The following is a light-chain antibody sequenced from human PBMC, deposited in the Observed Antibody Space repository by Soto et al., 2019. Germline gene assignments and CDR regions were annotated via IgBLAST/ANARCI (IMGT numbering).Light chain of an antibody. CDR2: GAS. CDR1: QSVSSNY. V-gene: IGKV3-20*01. Sequence: EIVLAQSRVRVYLSAGERATLSCRTSQSVSSNYLAWYQQRPGQAPRLLIYGASSRATGIPDRFSGSGSGRDFTLTFSRLEPEDLAVYYCQQYATSHRTFGQGTKVDI. J-gene: IGKJ1*01. CDR3: QQYATSHRT.